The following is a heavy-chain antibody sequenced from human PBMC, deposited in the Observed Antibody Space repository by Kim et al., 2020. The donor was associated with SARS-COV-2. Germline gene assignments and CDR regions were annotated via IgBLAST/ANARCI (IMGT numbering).Heavy chain of an antibody. CDR3: ARAPPGYGGFDY. CDR1: GFTVSDTH. D-gene: IGHD4-17*01. J-gene: IGHJ4*02. CDR2: ITSDGRT. V-gene: IGHV3-53*05. Sequence: GGSLRLSCTASGFTVSDTHIDWVRQAPGQGLEWVSDITSDGRTYYADSVEGRFTLSRDNAKNTVYLLMDSLRDDDTAMYYCARAPPGYGGFDYWGQGTLV.